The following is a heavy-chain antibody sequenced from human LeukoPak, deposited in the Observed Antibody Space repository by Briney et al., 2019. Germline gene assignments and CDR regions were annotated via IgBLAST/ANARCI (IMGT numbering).Heavy chain of an antibody. Sequence: GGSLRLSCAASGFTFSDYYMRWIRQAPGKGLEWVSYISSSGSTIYYADSVKGRFTISRDNAKNSLYLQMNSLRAEDTAVYYCAKTQVGATGWVPFDYWGQGTLVTVSS. D-gene: IGHD1-26*01. CDR1: GFTFSDYY. J-gene: IGHJ4*02. CDR3: AKTQVGATGWVPFDY. V-gene: IGHV3-11*04. CDR2: ISSSGSTI.